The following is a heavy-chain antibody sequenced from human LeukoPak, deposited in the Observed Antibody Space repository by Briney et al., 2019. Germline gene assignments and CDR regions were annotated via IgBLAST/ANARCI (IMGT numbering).Heavy chain of an antibody. V-gene: IGHV3-48*03. CDR3: ARVINFYYYMDV. Sequence: GGSLRLSCAASGFTFSSYEMNWVRQAPGKGLEWVSYISSGGSGKYYTDSVKGRFTISRDNAKNSLYLQMNSLRAEDTAIYYCARVINFYYYMDVWGKGTTVTISS. J-gene: IGHJ6*03. D-gene: IGHD2/OR15-2a*01. CDR1: GFTFSSYE. CDR2: ISSGGSGK.